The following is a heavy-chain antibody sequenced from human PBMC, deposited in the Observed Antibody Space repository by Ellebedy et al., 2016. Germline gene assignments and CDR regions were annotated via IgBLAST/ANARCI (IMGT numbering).Heavy chain of an antibody. Sequence: ASVKVSCKASGGSNYAISWVRQAPGHGLEWMGGIIPMFGTTNYAQKFQGRVTITADESTRTAYMELSSLRSEDLAVYYCASGGRGYFDLWGCGTLVTVSS. J-gene: IGHJ2*01. CDR1: GGSNYA. D-gene: IGHD2-15*01. V-gene: IGHV1-69*13. CDR3: ASGGRGYFDL. CDR2: IIPMFGTT.